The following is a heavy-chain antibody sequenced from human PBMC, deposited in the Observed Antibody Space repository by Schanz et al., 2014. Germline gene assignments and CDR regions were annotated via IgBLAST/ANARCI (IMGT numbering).Heavy chain of an antibody. V-gene: IGHV3-23*04. CDR3: AKGRFGELSAFDI. Sequence: GQLVESGGGLVQPGGSLRLSCAASGFTFSAYAMTWVRQIPGKGLEWVSAISGSGGSTYYADSVKGRFTISRDNSKNTLYLQMNSLRAEDTAVYYCAKGRFGELSAFDIWGQGTMVTVSS. D-gene: IGHD3-10*01. CDR1: GFTFSAYA. J-gene: IGHJ3*02. CDR2: ISGSGGST.